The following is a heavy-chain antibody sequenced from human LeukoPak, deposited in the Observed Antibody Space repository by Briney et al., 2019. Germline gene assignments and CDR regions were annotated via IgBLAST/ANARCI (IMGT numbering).Heavy chain of an antibody. V-gene: IGHV1-69*13. CDR3: ARLSPSIAARRPIYYFDY. Sequence: ASVKVSCRASGGTFSSYAISWVRQAPGQGLEWMGGIIPIFGTANYAQQFQGRVTITGDESTSTAYMELSSLRSEDTAVYYCARLSPSIAARRPIYYFDYWGQGTLVTVSS. CDR1: GGTFSSYA. CDR2: IIPIFGTA. D-gene: IGHD6-6*01. J-gene: IGHJ4*02.